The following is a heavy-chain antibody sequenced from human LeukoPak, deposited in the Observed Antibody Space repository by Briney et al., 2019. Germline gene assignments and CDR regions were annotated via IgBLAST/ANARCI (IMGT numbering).Heavy chain of an antibody. Sequence: SETLSLTCTVSGGSISSYYWSWIRQPPGKGLEYIGYLYHSGSTNYNPSLKSRVTISVDTSKNQFSLKLSSVTAADTAVYYCASVPILGVFTPYGMDVWGQGTTVTVSS. J-gene: IGHJ6*02. CDR2: LYHSGST. CDR3: ASVPILGVFTPYGMDV. V-gene: IGHV4-59*01. D-gene: IGHD3-3*01. CDR1: GGSISSYY.